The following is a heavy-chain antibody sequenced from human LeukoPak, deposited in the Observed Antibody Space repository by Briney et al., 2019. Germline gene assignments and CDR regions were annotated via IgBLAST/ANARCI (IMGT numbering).Heavy chain of an antibody. D-gene: IGHD5-12*01. CDR2: INHSGST. V-gene: IGHV4-34*01. J-gene: IGHJ4*02. CDR3: ARTWIRYYFDY. Sequence: SETLSLTCAVYGGSFSGYYWSWIRQPPGKGLEWIGEINHSGSTNYNPSLKSRVTISVDTSENQFSLKLSSVTAADTAVYYCARTWIRYYFDYWGQGTLVTVSS. CDR1: GGSFSGYY.